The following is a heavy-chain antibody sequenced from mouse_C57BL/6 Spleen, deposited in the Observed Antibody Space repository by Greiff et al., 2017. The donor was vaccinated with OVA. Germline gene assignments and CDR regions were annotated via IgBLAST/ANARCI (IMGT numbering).Heavy chain of an antibody. Sequence: EVKVEESGGGLVQPGGSMKLSCVASGFTFSNYWMNWVRQSPEKGLEWVAQIRLKSDNYATHYAESVKGRFTISRDDSKSSVYLQMNNLRAEDTGIYYCTEDGYDSWFAYWGQGTLVTVSA. D-gene: IGHD2-2*01. J-gene: IGHJ3*01. CDR2: IRLKSDNYAT. CDR3: TEDGYDSWFAY. V-gene: IGHV6-3*01. CDR1: GFTFSNYW.